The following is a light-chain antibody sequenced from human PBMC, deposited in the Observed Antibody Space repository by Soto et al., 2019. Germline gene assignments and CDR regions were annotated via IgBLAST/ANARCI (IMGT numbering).Light chain of an antibody. CDR1: QGIRHY. Sequence: DIQLTQSPSFLSASVGARVTITCRASQGIRHYLAWYQQKPGKAPSLLMYGASTLPSGVPSRFSGSGSGTEFTLTISSLQPEDVATYFCQQVYGHPPAFGPGTRLDIK. CDR2: GAS. CDR3: QQVYGHPPA. J-gene: IGKJ5*01. V-gene: IGKV1-9*01.